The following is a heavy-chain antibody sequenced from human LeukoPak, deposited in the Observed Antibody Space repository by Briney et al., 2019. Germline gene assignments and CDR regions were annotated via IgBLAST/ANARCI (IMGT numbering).Heavy chain of an antibody. J-gene: IGHJ6*02. CDR3: ARSITMGPTYGMDV. V-gene: IGHV4-34*01. CDR1: GGSFSGYY. D-gene: IGHD3-10*01. Sequence: SETLSLTCAVYGGSFSGYYWSWIRQPPGKGLEWIGEINHSGSTNYNPSLKSGVTISVDTSKNQFSLKLSSVTAADTAVYYCARSITMGPTYGMDVWGQGTTVTVSS. CDR2: INHSGST.